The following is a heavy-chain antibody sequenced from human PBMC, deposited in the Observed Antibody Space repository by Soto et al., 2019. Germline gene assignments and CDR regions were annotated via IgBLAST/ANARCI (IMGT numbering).Heavy chain of an antibody. CDR1: GGHIGSYY. D-gene: IGHD4-17*01. Sequence: NPSETLSLTCTVSGGHIGSYYWSWIRQPPGKGLEWIGYINANGNTDYNPSLKGRVTMSLDTSRNEFSLSLAPVTAADTAVYFCARESTETTFSSWFDPWGQGTLVTVSS. V-gene: IGHV4-59*01. J-gene: IGHJ5*02. CDR3: ARESTETTFSSWFDP. CDR2: INANGNT.